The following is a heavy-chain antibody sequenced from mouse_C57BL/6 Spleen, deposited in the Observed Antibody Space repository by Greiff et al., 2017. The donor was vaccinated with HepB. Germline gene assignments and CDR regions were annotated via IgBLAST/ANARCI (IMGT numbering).Heavy chain of an antibody. V-gene: IGHV1-82*01. CDR3: ASGGLLRPFDY. D-gene: IGHD2-3*01. CDR2: IYPGDGDT. CDR1: GYAFSSSW. J-gene: IGHJ2*01. Sequence: VQLQQSGPELVKPGASVKISCKASGYAFSSSWMIWVKQRPGKGLEWIGRIYPGDGDTNYNGKFKGKATLTADKSSSTAYMQLSSLTSEDSAVYFCASGGLLRPFDYWGQGTTLTVSS.